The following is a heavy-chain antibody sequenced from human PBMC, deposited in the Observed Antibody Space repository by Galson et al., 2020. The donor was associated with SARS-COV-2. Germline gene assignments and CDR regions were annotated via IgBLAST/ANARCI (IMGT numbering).Heavy chain of an antibody. CDR2: ISANNGNT. J-gene: IGHJ4*02. Sequence: AASVKVSCKASGYIFTRYGITWVRQAPGQGLEWMGWISANNGNTNYAQNLQGRVTMTRDKSTTTAYMELRSLRSDDTAVYYCAREMGAIDYWGQGTLVTVSS. CDR1: GYIFTRYG. V-gene: IGHV1-18*04. D-gene: IGHD3-16*01. CDR3: AREMGAIDY.